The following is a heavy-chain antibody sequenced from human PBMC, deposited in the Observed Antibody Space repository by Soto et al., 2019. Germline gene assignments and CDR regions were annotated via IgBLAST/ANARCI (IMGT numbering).Heavy chain of an antibody. D-gene: IGHD3-9*01. Sequence: EGQLLESGEGLVQPGGSLKLSCAASGFTFSNYAMSWVRQAPGKGLEWVSGIGGSGSNTYYADSVKGRFTISRDNSMXTLFLQMNSLRAEDTAEYYCARVVRYFDTPYGMDVWGQGTTVTVSS. CDR1: GFTFSNYA. CDR2: IGGSGSNT. J-gene: IGHJ6*02. V-gene: IGHV3-23*01. CDR3: ARVVRYFDTPYGMDV.